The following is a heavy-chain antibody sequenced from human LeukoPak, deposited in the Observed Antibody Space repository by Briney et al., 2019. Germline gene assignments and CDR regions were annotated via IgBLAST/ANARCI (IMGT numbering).Heavy chain of an antibody. D-gene: IGHD5-24*01. V-gene: IGHV4-39*01. CDR1: GGSISSSSYY. CDR2: IYCSGST. J-gene: IGHJ3*02. CDR3: ARPEGGEMATIEDAFDI. Sequence: PSETLSLTCTVSGGSISSSSYYWGWIRQPPGKGLEWIGSIYCSGSTYYNPSLKSRVTISVDTSKNQFSLKLSSVTAADTAVYYCARPEGGEMATIEDAFDIWGQGTMVTVSS.